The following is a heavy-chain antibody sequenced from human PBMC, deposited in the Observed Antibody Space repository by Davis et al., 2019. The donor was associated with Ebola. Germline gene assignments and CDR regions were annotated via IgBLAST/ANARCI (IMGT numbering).Heavy chain of an antibody. Sequence: AASVKVSCKASGGTFSSYAISWVRQAPGQGLEWMGRIIPILGIANYAQKFQGRVTITADKSTSTAHMELSSLRSEDTAVYYCAREVVVVVAANNNWFDPWGQGTLVTVSS. CDR2: IIPILGIA. D-gene: IGHD2-15*01. CDR3: AREVVVVVAANNNWFDP. J-gene: IGHJ5*02. CDR1: GGTFSSYA. V-gene: IGHV1-69*04.